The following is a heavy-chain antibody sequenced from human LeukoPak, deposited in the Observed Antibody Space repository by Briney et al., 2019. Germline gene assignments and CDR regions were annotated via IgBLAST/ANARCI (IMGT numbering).Heavy chain of an antibody. V-gene: IGHV4-30-4*08. J-gene: IGHJ4*02. Sequence: SETLSLTCTVSGGSISSGDYYWSWIRQPPGKGLEWIGYIYYGGSTYYNPSLKSRVTISVDTSKNQFSLKLSSVTAADTAVYYCARALMIVVVGELDYWGQGTLVTVSP. CDR1: GGSISSGDYY. CDR2: IYYGGST. D-gene: IGHD3-22*01. CDR3: ARALMIVVVGELDY.